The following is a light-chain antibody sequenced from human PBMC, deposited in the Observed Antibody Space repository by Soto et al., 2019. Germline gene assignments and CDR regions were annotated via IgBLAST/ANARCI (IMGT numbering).Light chain of an antibody. CDR1: QSVSSTY. CDR3: QQYFDSPT. CDR2: GAS. J-gene: IGKJ1*01. V-gene: IGKV3-20*01. Sequence: EIVLTQYPGTLSLSPGERATLSCRASQSVSSTYLAWYQQKPGQAPRVLIYGASSRATGIPDRFSGSGSGTDFSLTISSLQSEDFAVYYCQQYFDSPTFGQGTK.